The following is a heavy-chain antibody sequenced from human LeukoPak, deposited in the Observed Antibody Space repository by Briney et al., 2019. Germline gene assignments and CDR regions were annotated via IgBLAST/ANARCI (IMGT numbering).Heavy chain of an antibody. D-gene: IGHD3-10*01. CDR1: GESISGFY. J-gene: IGHJ6*03. V-gene: IGHV4-59*08. Sequence: SETLSLTCTVSGESISGFYWTWIRQPPGKGLEWIGYIYYSGSTNYNPSLKSRVTISVDTSKNQFSLKLSSVTATDTAVYYCARQLYSSGSYYAPMDVWGKGTTVTISS. CDR3: ARQLYSSGSYYAPMDV. CDR2: IYYSGST.